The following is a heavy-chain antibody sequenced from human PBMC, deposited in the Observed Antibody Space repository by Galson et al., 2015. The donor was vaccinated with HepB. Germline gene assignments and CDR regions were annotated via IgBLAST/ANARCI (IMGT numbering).Heavy chain of an antibody. Sequence: SLRLSCAASGFTFSSYAMHWVRQAPGKGLEWVAVISYDGSNKYYADSVKGRFTISRDNSKNTLYLQMNSLRAEDTAVYYCARADVDTAMVTEWGQGTLVTVSS. J-gene: IGHJ4*02. D-gene: IGHD5-18*01. CDR2: ISYDGSNK. CDR1: GFTFSSYA. CDR3: ARADVDTAMVTE. V-gene: IGHV3-30-3*01.